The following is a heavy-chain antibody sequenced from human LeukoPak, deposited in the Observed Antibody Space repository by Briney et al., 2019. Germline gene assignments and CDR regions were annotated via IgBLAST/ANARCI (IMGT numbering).Heavy chain of an antibody. D-gene: IGHD3-10*01. Sequence: GGSLRLSCAASGFTFNTYTMNWVRQAPGKGLEWVSYISGSSGIIDYADSVRGRFTISRDNAKNSLYLQMNSLRAEDTAVYYCARDATYYYGSGSPYFDYWGQGTLVTVSS. V-gene: IGHV3-48*01. J-gene: IGHJ4*02. CDR1: GFTFNTYT. CDR2: ISGSSGII. CDR3: ARDATYYYGSGSPYFDY.